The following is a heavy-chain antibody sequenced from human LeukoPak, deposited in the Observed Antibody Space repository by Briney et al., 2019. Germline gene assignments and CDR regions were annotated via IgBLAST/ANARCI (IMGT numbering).Heavy chain of an antibody. V-gene: IGHV1-2*02. Sequence: ASVKVSCKASGYTFTDYYIHWVRQAPGQRLEWMGWINSNSGGTNYAQKFQGRVTMTRDTSISTAYIELSRLTSDDTAVYNCARQISSYWGQGTLVTVSS. D-gene: IGHD2/OR15-2a*01. CDR1: GYTFTDYY. J-gene: IGHJ4*02. CDR3: ARQISSY. CDR2: INSNSGGT.